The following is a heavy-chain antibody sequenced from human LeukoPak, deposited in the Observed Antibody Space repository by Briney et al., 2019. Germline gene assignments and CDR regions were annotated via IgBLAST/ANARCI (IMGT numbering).Heavy chain of an antibody. CDR1: GGSISSYY. CDR3: ARHIYRTFYFDY. CDR2: TFYNGNT. J-gene: IGHJ4*02. V-gene: IGHV4-59*08. Sequence: SETLYLTCTVSGGSISSYYWSWIRQPPGKGLEWIGYTFYNGNTNCNPSLKSRVTISLDSAKNQFSLKLSSVTAADTAVYYCARHIYRTFYFDYWGQGALVTVSS. D-gene: IGHD1-14*01.